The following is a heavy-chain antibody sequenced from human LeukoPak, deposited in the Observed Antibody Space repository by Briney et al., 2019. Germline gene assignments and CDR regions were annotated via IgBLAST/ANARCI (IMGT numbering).Heavy chain of an antibody. CDR3: ANQKDSSSFVDY. Sequence: PSETLSLTCTVSGGSISSGDYYWSWIRQPPGKGLEWIGHIYSSGSTYYNPSLKSRVITSLDTSKNQFSLKLISVTAADTAVYYCANQKDSSSFVDYWGQGTLVTVSS. V-gene: IGHV4-30-4*01. CDR1: GGSISSGDYY. D-gene: IGHD6-6*01. CDR2: IYSSGST. J-gene: IGHJ4*02.